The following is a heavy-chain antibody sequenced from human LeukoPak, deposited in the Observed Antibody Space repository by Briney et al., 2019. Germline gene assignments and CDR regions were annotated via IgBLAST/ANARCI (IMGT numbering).Heavy chain of an antibody. D-gene: IGHD6-19*01. Sequence: GRSLRLSCAASGFTFSSYGMHWVRQAPGKGLEWVAVISYDGSNKYYADSVKGRFTISRDNSKNTLYLQMNSLRAEDTAVYYCAKDSTVAGPRYFQHWGQGTLVTVSS. CDR2: ISYDGSNK. CDR1: GFTFSSYG. CDR3: AKDSTVAGPRYFQH. V-gene: IGHV3-30*18. J-gene: IGHJ1*01.